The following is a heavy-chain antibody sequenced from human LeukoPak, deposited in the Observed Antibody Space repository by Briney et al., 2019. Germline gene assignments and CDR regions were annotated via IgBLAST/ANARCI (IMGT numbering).Heavy chain of an antibody. CDR2: ISGSGGST. CDR3: ASQRFLEWLQVYYYYYYMDV. V-gene: IGHV3-23*01. J-gene: IGHJ6*03. CDR1: GFTFSSYA. Sequence: PGGSLRLSCAASGFTFSSYAMSWVRQAPGKGLEWVSAISGSGGSTYYADSVKGRFTISRDNSKNTLYLQMNSLRAEDTAVYYCASQRFLEWLQVYYYYYYMDVWGKGTTVTVSS. D-gene: IGHD3-3*01.